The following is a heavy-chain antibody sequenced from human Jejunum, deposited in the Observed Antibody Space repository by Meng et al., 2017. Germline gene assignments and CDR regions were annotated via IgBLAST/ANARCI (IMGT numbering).Heavy chain of an antibody. Sequence: VESGALYLPSGEPWSISCATSVLIFSSYWMNWVRQAPGKGLVWVSRITPDGRSTSYADSVKGRFTISRDSAKNTLYLQMNSLRAEDTAVYYCAKDRYYGSGKIFDYWGQGTLVTVSS. CDR1: VLIFSSYW. CDR3: AKDRYYGSGKIFDY. D-gene: IGHD3-10*01. CDR2: ITPDGRST. J-gene: IGHJ4*02. V-gene: IGHV3-74*01.